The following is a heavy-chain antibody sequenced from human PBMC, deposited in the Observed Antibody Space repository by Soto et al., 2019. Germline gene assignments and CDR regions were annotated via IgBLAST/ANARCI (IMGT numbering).Heavy chain of an antibody. V-gene: IGHV3-23*01. CDR2: ISGSGGNT. Sequence: GGSLRLSCVGAEFTFVNYVMSLVRLAPGKGLEWVSAISGSGGNTYYADSVKGRFTISRDNSKNTLNLEINSLRAEVMAVYFCAKDQCPTHLFHGFSGESQAYYGMDAWGQGSRVT. D-gene: IGHD2-15*01. J-gene: IGHJ6*02. CDR1: EFTFVNYV. CDR3: AKDQCPTHLFHGFSGESQAYYGMDA.